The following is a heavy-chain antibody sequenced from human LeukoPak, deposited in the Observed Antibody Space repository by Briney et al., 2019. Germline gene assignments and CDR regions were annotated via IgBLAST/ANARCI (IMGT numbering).Heavy chain of an antibody. V-gene: IGHV3-30*18. CDR3: ANYGSGSIDINWFDP. D-gene: IGHD3-10*01. CDR1: GFTFSSYG. Sequence: PGRSLRLSCAASGFTFSSYGVHWVRQAPGKGLEWVAVISYDGSNKYYADSVKGRFTISRDNSKNTLYLQMNSLRAEDTAVYYCANYGSGSIDINWFDPWGQGTLVTVSS. CDR2: ISYDGSNK. J-gene: IGHJ5*02.